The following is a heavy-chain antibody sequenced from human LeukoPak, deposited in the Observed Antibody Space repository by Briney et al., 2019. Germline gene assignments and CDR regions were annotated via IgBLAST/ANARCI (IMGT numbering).Heavy chain of an antibody. CDR3: AKDGYYGSGSLDY. CDR2: ISYDGSNK. D-gene: IGHD3-10*01. Sequence: GGSLRLSCVAFGFTFSSYGMHWVRQAPGKGLEWVAVISYDGSNKYYADSVKGRFTISRDNSKNTLYLQMNSLRAEDTAVYYCAKDGYYGSGSLDYWGQGTLVTVSS. CDR1: GFTFSSYG. V-gene: IGHV3-30*18. J-gene: IGHJ4*02.